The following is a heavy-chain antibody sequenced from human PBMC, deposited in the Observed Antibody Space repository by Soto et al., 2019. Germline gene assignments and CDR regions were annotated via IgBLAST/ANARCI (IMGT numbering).Heavy chain of an antibody. J-gene: IGHJ6*02. CDR2: ISCDGSNK. D-gene: IGHD6-13*01. CDR3: ARAPGIAAAGYPNYYYYGMDV. CDR1: GFTFSSYA. V-gene: IGHV3-30-3*01. Sequence: QVQLVESGGGVVQPGRSLRLSCAASGFTFSSYAMHWVRQAPGKGLEWVAVISCDGSNKYYADSVKGRFTISRDNSKNTLYLQMNSLRAEDTAVYYCARAPGIAAAGYPNYYYYGMDVWGQGTTVTVSS.